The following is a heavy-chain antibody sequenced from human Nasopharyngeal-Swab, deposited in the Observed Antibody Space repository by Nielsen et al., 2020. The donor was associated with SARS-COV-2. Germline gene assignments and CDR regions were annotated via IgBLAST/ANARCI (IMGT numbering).Heavy chain of an antibody. J-gene: IGHJ6*03. CDR2: IGTAGDT. Sequence: GGSLRLSCAASGFTFSSYDMHWVRQATGKGLEWVSAIGTAGDTYYPGSVKGRFTLSRENAKNSLYLQMNSLRAGDTAVYYCARGEQQLVRRYYYYYMVAGCKVTTVTFSS. CDR3: ARGEQQLVRRYYYYYMVA. D-gene: IGHD6-13*01. V-gene: IGHV3-13*01. CDR1: GFTFSSYD.